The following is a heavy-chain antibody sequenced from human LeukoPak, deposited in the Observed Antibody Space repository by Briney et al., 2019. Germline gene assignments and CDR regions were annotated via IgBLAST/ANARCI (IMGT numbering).Heavy chain of an antibody. CDR3: ARVSLIWFGELTYFDY. Sequence: APVNASCKPSDYTFTSYVISWGRQAPGQGLKWMGWINAYNGNINYAQKLKGRVTMPTDTSTSTAYMELRRLRSDDTAVYYCARVSLIWFGELTYFDYWGQGNLVTVSS. D-gene: IGHD3-10*01. CDR1: DYTFTSYV. J-gene: IGHJ4*02. CDR2: INAYNGNI. V-gene: IGHV1-18*01.